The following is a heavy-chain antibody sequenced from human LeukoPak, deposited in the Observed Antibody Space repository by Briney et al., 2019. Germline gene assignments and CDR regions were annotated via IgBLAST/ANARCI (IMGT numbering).Heavy chain of an antibody. V-gene: IGHV3-15*01. CDR2: IKSKTDGGTT. CDR3: TTVLLTGYYWSYYGMDV. Sequence: NPGGSLRLSCAASGFSFSAYAMHWVRQAPGKGLEWVGRIKSKTDGGTTDYAAPVKGRFTISRDDSKNTLYLQMNSLKTEDTAVYYCTTVLLTGYYWSYYGMDVWGQGTTATVSS. J-gene: IGHJ6*02. D-gene: IGHD3-9*01. CDR1: GFSFSAYA.